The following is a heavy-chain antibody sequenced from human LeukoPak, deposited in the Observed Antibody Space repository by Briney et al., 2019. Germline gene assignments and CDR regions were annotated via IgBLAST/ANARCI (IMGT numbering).Heavy chain of an antibody. Sequence: GRSLRLSYAASGFTFSNYAMHWVRQAPGKGLEWVAVISYDGTNKYYADSVKGRFTISRDNSKNTLFLQMNSLRPEDTAVYYCAKGEGGDSGWYGDYWGQGTLVTVSS. CDR3: AKGEGGDSGWYGDY. CDR2: ISYDGTNK. J-gene: IGHJ4*02. D-gene: IGHD6-19*01. CDR1: GFTFSNYA. V-gene: IGHV3-30*18.